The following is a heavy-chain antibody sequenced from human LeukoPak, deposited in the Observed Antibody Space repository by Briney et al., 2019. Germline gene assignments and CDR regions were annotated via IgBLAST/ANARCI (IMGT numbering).Heavy chain of an antibody. V-gene: IGHV1-69*04. CDR2: IIPIFGIA. Sequence: SVKVSCKASGGTFSSYAISWVRQAPGQGLEWMGRIIPIFGIANYAQKFQGRVTITADKSTSTAYMELSSLRSEDTAVYYCARDVCGGDCYDCYFDLWGRGTLVTVSS. CDR1: GGTFSSYA. D-gene: IGHD2-21*02. CDR3: ARDVCGGDCYDCYFDL. J-gene: IGHJ2*01.